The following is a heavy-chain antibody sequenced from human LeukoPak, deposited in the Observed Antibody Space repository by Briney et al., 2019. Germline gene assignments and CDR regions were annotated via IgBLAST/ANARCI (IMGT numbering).Heavy chain of an antibody. Sequence: GGSLRLSCAASGFTFSSYAMSWVRQAPGKGLEWVSAISGSGGSTYYADSVKGRFTISRDNSKNTLYLQMNSLRAEDTAVYYCAKYSQITIFGVVITPLFDYWGQGTLVTVSS. CDR3: AKYSQITIFGVVITPLFDY. CDR1: GFTFSSYA. CDR2: ISGSGGST. D-gene: IGHD3-3*01. J-gene: IGHJ4*02. V-gene: IGHV3-23*01.